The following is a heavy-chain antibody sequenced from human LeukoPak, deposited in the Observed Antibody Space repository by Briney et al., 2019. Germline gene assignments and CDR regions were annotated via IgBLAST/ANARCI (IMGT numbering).Heavy chain of an antibody. CDR3: ARDTYYYDSSGYYYVDY. V-gene: IGHV1-69*05. CDR1: GGTFSSYA. CDR2: IIPIFGTA. Sequence: SVKVSCKASGGTFSSYAISWVRQAPGQGLEWMGRIIPIFGTANYAQKFQGRVTITTDESTSTAYMELSSLRSEDTAVYYCARDTYYYDSSGYYYVDYWGQETLVTVSS. J-gene: IGHJ4*02. D-gene: IGHD3-22*01.